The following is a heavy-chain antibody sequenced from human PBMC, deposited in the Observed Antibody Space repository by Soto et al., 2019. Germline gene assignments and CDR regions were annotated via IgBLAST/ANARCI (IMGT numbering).Heavy chain of an antibody. CDR2: INMDGSST. V-gene: IGHV3-74*01. CDR3: ARGPDCGSGGWYQPGVY. J-gene: IGHJ4*02. D-gene: IGHD2-15*01. CDR1: GFTFSGYW. Sequence: EVQLVESGGGLVQPGGSLRLSCEASGFTFSGYWMHWVRQAPGKGLVWVSRINMDGSSTSYADSVKGRFTISRDNTKYTVYLQMNSLRVEDTAVYYCARGPDCGSGGWYQPGVYWGRGNLVSVSS.